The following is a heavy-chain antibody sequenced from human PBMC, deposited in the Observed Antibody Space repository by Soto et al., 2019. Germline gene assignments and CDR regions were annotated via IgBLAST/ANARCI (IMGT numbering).Heavy chain of an antibody. CDR3: GKELSSVGFFDY. Sequence: GGSLRLSCVASGFAFSTYSMSWVRQAPGKGLEWVSAISGSGGRTYYPDSVKGRFTIFRDNSKNTVHLQMNSLRAEDTAVYYFGKELSSVGFFDYWCQGDLVNVS. CDR2: ISGSGGRT. V-gene: IGHV3-23*01. J-gene: IGHJ4*02. D-gene: IGHD2-15*01. CDR1: GFAFSTYS.